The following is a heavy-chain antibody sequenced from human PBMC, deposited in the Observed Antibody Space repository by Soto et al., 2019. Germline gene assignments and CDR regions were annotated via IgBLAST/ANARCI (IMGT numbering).Heavy chain of an antibody. CDR1: SGSISSSNW. Sequence: SETLSLTCAVSSGSISSSNWWSWVRQPPGKGLEWIGEINHSGSTNYNPSLKSRVTISVDTSKNQFSLKLSSVTAADTAVYYCARSDVWFDPWGQGNLVTVSS. V-gene: IGHV4-4*02. J-gene: IGHJ5*02. CDR2: INHSGST. CDR3: ARSDVWFDP.